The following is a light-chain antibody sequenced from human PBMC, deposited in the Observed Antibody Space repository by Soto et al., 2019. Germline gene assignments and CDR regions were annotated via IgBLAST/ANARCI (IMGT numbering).Light chain of an antibody. V-gene: IGLV1-40*01. CDR1: NSNIGAGYD. J-gene: IGLJ1*01. CDR3: AAWDDSLNEYV. Sequence: QSVLTQPPSVSGAPGQRVTISCAGSNSNIGAGYDVHWYQQLPGTAPKLLIYGNNHRPSGVPDRFSGSKSGTSASLAISGLQPEDEADYCCAAWDDSLNEYVFGDGTKLTVL. CDR2: GNN.